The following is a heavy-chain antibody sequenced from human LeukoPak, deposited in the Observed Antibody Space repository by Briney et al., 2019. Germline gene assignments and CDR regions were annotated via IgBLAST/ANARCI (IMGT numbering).Heavy chain of an antibody. D-gene: IGHD1-26*01. CDR3: ARANWGVVGAIQRDAFDI. CDR2: FYISGST. J-gene: IGHJ3*02. CDR1: GGSISSGSYY. Sequence: PSETLSLTCTVSGGSISSGSYYWSWIRQPAGKGLEWIGLFYISGSTNYNPSLKSRVSISLDTTKKQLSLKLNSVTVADTAVYYCARANWGVVGAIQRDAFDIWGQGAMVTASS. V-gene: IGHV4-61*02.